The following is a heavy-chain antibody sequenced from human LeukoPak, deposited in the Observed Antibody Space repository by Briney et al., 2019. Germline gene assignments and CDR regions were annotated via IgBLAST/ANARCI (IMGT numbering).Heavy chain of an antibody. D-gene: IGHD7-27*01. V-gene: IGHV3-53*01. CDR3: ARLHWARLGPPFDI. CDR1: GFTVSDNY. CDR2: IYSGGAT. Sequence: GGSLRLSGAAAGFTVSDNYMTWVRQAPGKGLEGVSSIYSGGATHYAESVKGRFTISIDNSKNTLYREMSSLRAEDMAVYYCARLHWARLGPPFDIWGQPPMVTLSS. J-gene: IGHJ3*02.